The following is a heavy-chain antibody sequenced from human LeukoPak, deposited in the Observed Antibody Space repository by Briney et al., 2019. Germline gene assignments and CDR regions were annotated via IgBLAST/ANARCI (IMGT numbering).Heavy chain of an antibody. Sequence: PSETLSLTCAVSGGSISSSNWWSWVRQPPGKGLEWIGEIYHSGSTNYNPSLKSRVSMSVDTSKNQFSLQLSSVTAADTAVYYCCSGAYLYWGQGTLVTVSS. CDR1: GGSISSSNW. D-gene: IGHD2-15*01. V-gene: IGHV4-4*02. J-gene: IGHJ4*02. CDR2: IYHSGST. CDR3: CSGAYLY.